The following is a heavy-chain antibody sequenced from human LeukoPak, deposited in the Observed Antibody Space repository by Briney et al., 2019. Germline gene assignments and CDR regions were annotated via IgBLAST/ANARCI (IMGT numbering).Heavy chain of an antibody. Sequence: SETLSLTCTVSGGSISGHYWTWIRQPPEKGREWIGFIYYSGSTNYNPSLKSRVTISVDTSKNQFSLRLSSVTAADTAVYYCARGAQAGQWLFDYWGQGTLVTVSS. CDR1: GGSISGHY. CDR2: IYYSGST. V-gene: IGHV4-59*11. J-gene: IGHJ4*02. D-gene: IGHD3-22*01. CDR3: ARGAQAGQWLFDY.